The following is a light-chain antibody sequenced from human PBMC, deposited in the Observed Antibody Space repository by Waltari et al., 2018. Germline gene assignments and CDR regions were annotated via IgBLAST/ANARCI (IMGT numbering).Light chain of an antibody. Sequence: DIQVPQSPSSLSASVGDRVTITCRASQSMSSFLNWYQQKPGKAPRLLISATSNLQSGVPSRFSGSGSGADCTLTINSLQPEDFATYYCLQSYSLSLFTFGPGTRVDIK. CDR3: LQSYSLSLFT. CDR1: QSMSSF. V-gene: IGKV1-39*01. CDR2: ATS. J-gene: IGKJ3*01.